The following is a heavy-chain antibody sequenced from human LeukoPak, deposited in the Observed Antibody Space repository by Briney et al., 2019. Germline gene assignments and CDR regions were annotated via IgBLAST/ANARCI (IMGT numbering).Heavy chain of an antibody. CDR3: ARVSYSSSSLHY. J-gene: IGHJ4*02. CDR2: INPNSGGT. Sequence: ASVTVSFKASGYTFTGYYMHGVRQAPGQGGEGMGWINPNSGGTNYAQKFQGRVTMTRDTSISTAYMELSRLRSDDTAVYYCARVSYSSSSLHYWGQRTLVTFSS. CDR1: GYTFTGYY. D-gene: IGHD2-21*01. V-gene: IGHV1-2*02.